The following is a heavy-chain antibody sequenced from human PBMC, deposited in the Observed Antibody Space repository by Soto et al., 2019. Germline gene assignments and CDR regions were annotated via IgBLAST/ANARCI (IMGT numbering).Heavy chain of an antibody. J-gene: IGHJ4*02. V-gene: IGHV3-23*01. CDR2: ISGSGVST. CDR3: AKEQKHSSSWSELSY. CDR1: GFTFSSYA. D-gene: IGHD6-13*01. Sequence: EVQLLEPGGGLVQPGGSLRLSCAASGFTFSSYAVSWVRQAPGKGLEWVSAISGSGVSTYYADYVKGRFTISRDNSKNTLYLRMNSLRAEDTAVYYCAKEQKHSSSWSELSYWGQGTLVTVSS.